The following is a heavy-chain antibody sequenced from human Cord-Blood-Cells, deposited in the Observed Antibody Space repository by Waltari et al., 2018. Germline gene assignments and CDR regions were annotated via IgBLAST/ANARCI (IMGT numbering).Heavy chain of an antibody. Sequence: QVQRVQSGAEAKTPGSSVKVSCKDSGGTCSSYATSWVRQAPGQVLEWRGGRNPLFGTATYAQKCQGRVTITADESTGTAYVELGSLRAEGRGVYCCARGPANWGHRKPYFRDCWGQGTLVTVSS. V-gene: IGHV1-69*01. J-gene: IGHJ4*02. CDR3: ARGPANWGHRKPYFRDC. CDR1: GGTCSSYA. D-gene: IGHD7-27*01. CDR2: RNPLFGTA.